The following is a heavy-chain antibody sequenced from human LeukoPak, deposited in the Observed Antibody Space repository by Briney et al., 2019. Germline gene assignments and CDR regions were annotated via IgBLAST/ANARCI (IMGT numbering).Heavy chain of an antibody. V-gene: IGHV3-13*01. J-gene: IGHJ6*03. CDR2: IGTAGDT. Sequence: GGSLRLSCAASGFTFSSYDMHWVRRATGKGLEWVSAIGTAGDTYYPGSVKGRFTISRENAKNSLYLQMNSLRAGDTAVYYCARGHGVVYYYMDVWGKGTTVTISS. D-gene: IGHD2-15*01. CDR3: ARGHGVVYYYMDV. CDR1: GFTFSSYD.